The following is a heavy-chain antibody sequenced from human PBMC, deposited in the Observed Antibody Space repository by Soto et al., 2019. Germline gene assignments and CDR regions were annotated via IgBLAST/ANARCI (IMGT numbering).Heavy chain of an antibody. CDR3: VRGLYRSGSLNYLDY. CDR1: GYLFTYYY. Sequence: APVKVSCKASGYLFTYYYIHWVRQVPGQDLECMGIIHPNGGSTTYAQNFQGRVTMTRDTATSTFYMDLTILTSEDTATDHCVRGLYRSGSLNYLDYWGRGTLVTVSS. D-gene: IGHD3-10*01. CDR2: IHPNGGST. V-gene: IGHV1-46*01. J-gene: IGHJ4*02.